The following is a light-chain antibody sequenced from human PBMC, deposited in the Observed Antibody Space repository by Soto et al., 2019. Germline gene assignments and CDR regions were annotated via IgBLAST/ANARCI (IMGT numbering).Light chain of an antibody. CDR3: QHYNSYSEA. CDR2: GAS. Sequence: EIVLTQSPGTVSLSPGERATLSCRASQSVSSSYLAWYQQKPGQAPRLLIYGASTRATGIPARFSGSGSGTEFTLTISSLQPDDFATYYCQHYNSYSEAFGQRTNVDIK. CDR1: QSVSSSY. V-gene: IGKV3-20*01. J-gene: IGKJ1*01.